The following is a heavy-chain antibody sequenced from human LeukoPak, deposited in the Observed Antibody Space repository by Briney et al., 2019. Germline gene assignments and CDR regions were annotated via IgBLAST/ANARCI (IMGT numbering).Heavy chain of an antibody. CDR3: ARDIVATMRGPNWFDP. Sequence: SETLSLTCTVSGGSISSYYWSWIRQPAGKGPEWIGRIYTSGSTNYNPSLKSRVTMSVDTSKNQFSLKLSSVTAADTAVYYCARDIVATMRGPNWFDPWGQGTLVTVSS. D-gene: IGHD5-12*01. V-gene: IGHV4-4*07. CDR2: IYTSGST. CDR1: GGSISSYY. J-gene: IGHJ5*02.